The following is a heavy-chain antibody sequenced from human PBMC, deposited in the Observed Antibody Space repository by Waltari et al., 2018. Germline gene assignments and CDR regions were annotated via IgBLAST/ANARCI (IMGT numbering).Heavy chain of an antibody. J-gene: IGHJ4*02. Sequence: QVQLVQSGTEMKKPGASVRVSCEASGSIFTNYYFHWVRQAPGQGLEWMAIISPGGDRTTYAKKFRGRLTMTSDTSMSTVYMDLSSLTSEDTAMYYCTGSSRLGTYNFDYWGQGTLVTVSS. V-gene: IGHV1-46*03. CDR1: GSIFTNYY. D-gene: IGHD1-26*01. CDR3: TGSSRLGTYNFDY. CDR2: ISPGGDRT.